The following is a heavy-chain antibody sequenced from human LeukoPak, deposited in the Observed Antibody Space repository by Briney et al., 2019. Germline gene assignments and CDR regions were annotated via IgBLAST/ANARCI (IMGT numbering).Heavy chain of an antibody. D-gene: IGHD3-22*01. CDR1: GGSISSGDYY. CDR2: IYYTGST. J-gene: IGHJ3*01. Sequence: SETLSLTCTVSGGSISSGDYYWTWIRQPPGKGLEWIAYIYYTGSTYYNPSLKSRVTISVDTSKNQFSLKMTSLTAADTAVYYCARDNYDSSGYYEHALDLWGQGTMVTVSS. V-gene: IGHV4-30-4*01. CDR3: ARDNYDSSGYYEHALDL.